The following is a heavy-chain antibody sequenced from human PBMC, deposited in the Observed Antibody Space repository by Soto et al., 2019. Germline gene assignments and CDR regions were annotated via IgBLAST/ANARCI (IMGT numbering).Heavy chain of an antibody. J-gene: IGHJ6*02. CDR1: GGSISSSNW. D-gene: IGHD3-16*02. CDR3: ARVSASYYYGMDV. CDR2: IYHSGST. V-gene: IGHV4-4*02. Sequence: QVQLQESGPGLVKPSGTLSLTCAVSGGSISSSNWWSWVRQPPGKGLEWIGEIYHSGSTNYNPSLKSRVTISVDKSNNQFSLTLSSVTAADTAVYYGARVSASYYYGMDVWGQGTTVTVSS.